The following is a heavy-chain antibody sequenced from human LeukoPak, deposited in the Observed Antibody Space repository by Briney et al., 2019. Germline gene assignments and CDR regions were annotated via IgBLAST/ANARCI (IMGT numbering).Heavy chain of an antibody. D-gene: IGHD6-25*01. CDR3: ARAATMDV. Sequence: ASVKVSCKASGYTFTGYYMHWVRQAPGQGLEWMGWINPNSGGTNYAQKFQGRVTMTRNTSISTAYMELSSLRSEDTAVYYCARAATMDVWGKGTTVTISS. J-gene: IGHJ6*04. V-gene: IGHV1-2*02. CDR2: INPNSGGT. CDR1: GYTFTGYY.